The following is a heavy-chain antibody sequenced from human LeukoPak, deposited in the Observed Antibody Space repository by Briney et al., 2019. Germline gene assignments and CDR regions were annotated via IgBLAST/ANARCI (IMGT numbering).Heavy chain of an antibody. V-gene: IGHV3-21*01. CDR1: GFTFSSYS. D-gene: IGHD6-6*01. CDR3: ARADRLDP. CDR2: ISSSSYI. Sequence: GGSLRLSCAASGFTFSSYSMNWVRQAPGKGLEWVSSISSSSYIYYADSVKGRFAISRDNAKNSLFLQMNSLRAEDTAVYYCARADRLDPWGQGTLVTVSS. J-gene: IGHJ5*02.